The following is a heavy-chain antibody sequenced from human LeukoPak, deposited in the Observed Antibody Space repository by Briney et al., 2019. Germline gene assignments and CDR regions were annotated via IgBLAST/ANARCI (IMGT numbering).Heavy chain of an antibody. J-gene: IGHJ4*02. CDR1: GFTFSSYG. Sequence: PGGSLRLSCAASGFTFSSYGMHWVRQAPGKGLEWVAFIRYDGSNKYYADSVKGRFTISRDNSKNTLYLQMNSLRAEDTAVYYCAKISPGSCSSTSCYRTFDYWGQGTLVTVSS. CDR3: AKISPGSCSSTSCYRTFDY. CDR2: IRYDGSNK. V-gene: IGHV3-30*02. D-gene: IGHD2-2*02.